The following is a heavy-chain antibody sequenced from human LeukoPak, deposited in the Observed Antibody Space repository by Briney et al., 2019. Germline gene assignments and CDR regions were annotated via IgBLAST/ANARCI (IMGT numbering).Heavy chain of an antibody. Sequence: PSETLSLTCTVSGVSISSGSYYWSWIRQPAGKGLEWIGRIYISGSTNYNPSLKSRVTISVDTSKNQFSLKLSSVTAADTAIYYCTREYGFMTTVFHAFDIWGQGTMVTVSS. CDR2: IYISGST. J-gene: IGHJ3*02. CDR1: GVSISSGSYY. V-gene: IGHV4-61*02. D-gene: IGHD4-17*01. CDR3: TREYGFMTTVFHAFDI.